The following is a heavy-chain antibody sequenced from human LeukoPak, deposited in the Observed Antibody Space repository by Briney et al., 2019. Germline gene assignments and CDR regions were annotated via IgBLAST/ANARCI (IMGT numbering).Heavy chain of an antibody. CDR2: INPNSGGT. J-gene: IGHJ4*02. CDR3: ARGDLTGYCTSTSCV. CDR1: GYTFTGYY. V-gene: IGHV1-2*02. Sequence: ASVKVSCKASGYTFTGYYMHWVRQAPGQGLEWMGWINPNSGGTNYAQKFQGGVTMTRDTSISTAYMELSRLRSDDTAVYYCARGDLTGYCTSTSCVWGQGTLVTVSS. D-gene: IGHD2-2*01.